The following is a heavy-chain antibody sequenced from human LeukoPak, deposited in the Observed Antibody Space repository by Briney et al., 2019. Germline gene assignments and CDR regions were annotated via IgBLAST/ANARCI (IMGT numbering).Heavy chain of an antibody. J-gene: IGHJ4*02. Sequence: GRSLRLSCVASGFTFSSNGMYWVRQAPGRGLEWVAVIWYDGSNKYYADSVKGRFTISRDNSKNTLYLQMNSLRAEDTAVYYCARAEKIAVAGMGYYFDYWGQGTLVTVSS. CDR1: GFTFSSNG. D-gene: IGHD6-19*01. V-gene: IGHV3-33*01. CDR2: IWYDGSNK. CDR3: ARAEKIAVAGMGYYFDY.